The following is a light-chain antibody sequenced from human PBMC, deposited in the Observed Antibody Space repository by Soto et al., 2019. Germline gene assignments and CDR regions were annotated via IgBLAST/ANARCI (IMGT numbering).Light chain of an antibody. CDR1: SSNIGAGYD. J-gene: IGLJ2*01. Sequence: QSVLTQPPSVSGAPGQRVTISCTGSSSNIGAGYDVHWYQQLPGTAPKLLIYGNINRPSGVPDRFSGSKSGTSASLAITGLQAEDEADYYCQSYDSSLIGVVFGGGTKLTVL. CDR2: GNI. V-gene: IGLV1-40*01. CDR3: QSYDSSLIGVV.